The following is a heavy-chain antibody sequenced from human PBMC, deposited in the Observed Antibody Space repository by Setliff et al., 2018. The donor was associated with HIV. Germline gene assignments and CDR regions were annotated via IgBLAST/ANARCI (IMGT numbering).Heavy chain of an antibody. V-gene: IGHV4-59*08. J-gene: IGHJ5*02. CDR1: GASISSLY. Sequence: SETLSLTCTVSGASISSLYWSWIRQPPGKGLDWIGYIYYSGSTNYNPSLKSRVTMSVDTSKNRFSLKLNSVTAADTAVYYCARLNQQWLVRDSGSNWFDPWGQGILVTVSS. CDR3: ARLNQQWLVRDSGSNWFDP. D-gene: IGHD6-19*01. CDR2: IYYSGST.